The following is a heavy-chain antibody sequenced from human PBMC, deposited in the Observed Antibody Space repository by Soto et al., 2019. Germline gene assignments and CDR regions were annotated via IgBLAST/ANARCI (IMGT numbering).Heavy chain of an antibody. V-gene: IGHV1-3*04. CDR1: GYTFTTYA. J-gene: IGHJ4*02. CDR2: INTGNGNT. Sequence: ASVKVSCKASGYTFTTYAMHWVRQAPGQRLEWMGWINTGNGNTEYSQKFQGRVTITRDTSASTAYMELSGLRSEATAVFYCARTYPHDYCGQGTLVTVSS. CDR3: ARTYPHDY.